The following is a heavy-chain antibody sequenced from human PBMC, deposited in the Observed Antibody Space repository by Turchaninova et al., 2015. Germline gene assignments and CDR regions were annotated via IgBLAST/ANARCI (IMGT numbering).Heavy chain of an antibody. D-gene: IGHD2-21*02. V-gene: IGHV4-38-2*01. Sequence: QVQLQESGPGLVTPSETLPLTCAVSGYSISTGYDWGWMRQPPGKGMEWIGRVDLVGSTSYNPSLKSRVTISVDTSKNHFALKLSSVTAADTAVYYCARCGGGFGDCDSWGQGTLVTVSS. CDR1: GYSISTGYD. J-gene: IGHJ5*01. CDR2: VDLVGST. CDR3: ARCGGGFGDCDS.